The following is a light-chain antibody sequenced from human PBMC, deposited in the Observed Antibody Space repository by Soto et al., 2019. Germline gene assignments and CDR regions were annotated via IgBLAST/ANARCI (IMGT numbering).Light chain of an antibody. J-gene: IGKJ1*01. CDR3: QQYGSSPTT. CDR1: QSVFNNH. V-gene: IGKV3-20*01. CDR2: GAS. Sequence: EILFTQSPGTLSLSPGERATLTCRASQSVFNNHIGWYQQKPGQAPRRLIFGASFRATGIPDRFSGSGSGTDFTLTISRLEPEDFSVYYCQQYGSSPTTFGQGTKVDI.